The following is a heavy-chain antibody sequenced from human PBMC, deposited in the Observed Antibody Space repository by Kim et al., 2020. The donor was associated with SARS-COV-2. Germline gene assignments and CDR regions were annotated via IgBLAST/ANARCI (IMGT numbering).Heavy chain of an antibody. V-gene: IGHV3-9*01. CDR3: AKAKLRGSSWLYYFDY. D-gene: IGHD6-13*01. Sequence: GGSLRLSCAASGFTFDDYAMHWVRQAPGKGLEWVSGISWNSGSIGYADSVKGRFTISRDNAKNSLYLQMNSLRAEDTALYYCAKAKLRGSSWLYYFDYWGQGTLVTVSS. J-gene: IGHJ4*02. CDR2: ISWNSGSI. CDR1: GFTFDDYA.